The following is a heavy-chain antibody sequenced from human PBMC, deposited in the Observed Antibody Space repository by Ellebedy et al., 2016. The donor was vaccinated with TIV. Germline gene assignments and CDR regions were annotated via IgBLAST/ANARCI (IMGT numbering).Heavy chain of an antibody. J-gene: IGHJ4*02. D-gene: IGHD3-3*02. V-gene: IGHV3-11*04. CDR3: ASSTTGLAY. CDR2: ISSSGSTI. Sequence: GESLKISXAASGFTFSDYYMSWIRQAPGKGLEWVSYISSSGSTIYYADSVKGRFTISRDNAKNSLYLQMNSLRAEDTAVYYCASSTTGLAYWGQGTLVTVSS. CDR1: GFTFSDYY.